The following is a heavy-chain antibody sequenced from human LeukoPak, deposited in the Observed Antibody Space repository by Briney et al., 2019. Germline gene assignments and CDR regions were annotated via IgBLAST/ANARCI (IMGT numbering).Heavy chain of an antibody. CDR1: GYTFTSYD. D-gene: IGHD3-10*01. Sequence: GASVKVSCKASGYTFTSYDINWVRQATGQGLEWMGWMNPNSGNTGHAQKFQGRVTMTRNTSISTAYMELSSLRSEDTAVYYCARGLRWFGEFVDYWGQGTLVTVSS. CDR3: ARGLRWFGEFVDY. V-gene: IGHV1-8*01. CDR2: MNPNSGNT. J-gene: IGHJ4*02.